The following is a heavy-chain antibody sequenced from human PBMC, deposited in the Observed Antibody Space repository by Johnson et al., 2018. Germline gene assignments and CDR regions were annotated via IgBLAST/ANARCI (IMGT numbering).Heavy chain of an antibody. CDR3: ARDPAEDV. Sequence: QVQLVESGGGVVQPGRSLRLSCAASGFTFSSYGMHWVRQAPGKGLEWVAIISSGGRNKHYPDSVKGRFTVSRDNSKNTLYLQINSLRPEDTAVYYCARDPAEDVWGKGTTVTVSS. V-gene: IGHV3-30*03. CDR1: GFTFSSYG. CDR2: ISSGGRNK. J-gene: IGHJ6*04.